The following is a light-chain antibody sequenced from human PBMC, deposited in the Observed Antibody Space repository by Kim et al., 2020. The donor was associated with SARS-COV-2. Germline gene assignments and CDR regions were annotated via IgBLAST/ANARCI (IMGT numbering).Light chain of an antibody. CDR1: QSVSSSY. CDR2: GAS. V-gene: IGKV3-20*01. Sequence: EIVLTQSPGTLSLSPGERATLSCRASQSVSSSYLACYQQKPGQAPRLLIYGASSRATGIPDRFSGSGSGTDFTLTISRLEPEDFAVYYCKQYGSSPLTFGGGTKVDIK. CDR3: KQYGSSPLT. J-gene: IGKJ4*01.